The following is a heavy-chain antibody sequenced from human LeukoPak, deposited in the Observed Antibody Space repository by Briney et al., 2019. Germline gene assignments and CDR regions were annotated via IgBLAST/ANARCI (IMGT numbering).Heavy chain of an antibody. CDR1: GFTFSSYA. CDR2: TSYDGSNK. CDR3: ARGAHLYTSIDY. Sequence: GGSLRLSCAASGFTFSSYAMHWVRQAPGKGLEWVAVTSYDGSNKYYADSVKGRFTISRDNSKNTLYLQMNSLRAEDTAVYYCARGAHLYTSIDYWGQGTLVTVSS. J-gene: IGHJ4*02. D-gene: IGHD2-2*02. V-gene: IGHV3-30-3*01.